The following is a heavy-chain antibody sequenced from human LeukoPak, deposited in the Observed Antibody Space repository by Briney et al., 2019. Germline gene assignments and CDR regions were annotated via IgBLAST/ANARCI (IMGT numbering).Heavy chain of an antibody. D-gene: IGHD3-22*01. CDR1: SYNFANYW. V-gene: IGHV5-51*01. CDR2: VYPGGPET. J-gene: IGHJ5*02. Sequence: GESLKISCKASSYNFANYWIGWVRQMPGKGLEWMGIVYPGGPETQYSPSFQGLVTISVDKATNTAYLQWNTLQASDTAIYYCARRNYYSVWFDPWGQGTLVTVSS. CDR3: ARRNYYSVWFDP.